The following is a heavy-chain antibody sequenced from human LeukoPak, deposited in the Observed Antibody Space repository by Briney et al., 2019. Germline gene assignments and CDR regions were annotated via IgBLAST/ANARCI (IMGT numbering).Heavy chain of an antibody. CDR3: ARLGCSSTSCYSLGYYYMDV. D-gene: IGHD2-2*01. CDR1: GGSISSSSYY. CDR2: IYYSGST. V-gene: IGHV4-39*01. J-gene: IGHJ6*03. Sequence: PSETLSLTGTVSGGSISSSSYYWGWIRQPPGKGLEWIGSIYYSGSTYYNPSLKSRVTISVDTSKNQFSLKLSSVTAADTAVYYCARLGCSSTSCYSLGYYYMDVWGKGTTVTASS.